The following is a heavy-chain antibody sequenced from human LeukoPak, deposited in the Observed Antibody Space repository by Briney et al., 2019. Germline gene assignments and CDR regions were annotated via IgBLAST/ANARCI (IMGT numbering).Heavy chain of an antibody. CDR3: AREGGSYGPTYFDY. J-gene: IGHJ4*02. CDR1: GYSISSGYY. Sequence: SETLSLTCTVSGYSISSGYYWGWIRQPPGKGLEWIGSIYHSGSTYYNPSLKSRVTISVDTSKNQFSLKLSSVTAADTAVYYCAREGGSYGPTYFDYWGQGTLVTVSS. D-gene: IGHD6-6*01. CDR2: IYHSGST. V-gene: IGHV4-38-2*02.